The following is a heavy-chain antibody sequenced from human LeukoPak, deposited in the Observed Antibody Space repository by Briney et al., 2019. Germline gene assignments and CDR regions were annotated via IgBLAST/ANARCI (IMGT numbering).Heavy chain of an antibody. CDR3: ARDRGALTGYDLWSGRSSFDI. J-gene: IGHJ3*02. CDR1: GGTFSNYV. D-gene: IGHD3-3*01. CDR2: IIPIFGTT. Sequence: SVKVSCKASGGTFSNYVINWVRQAPGQGLEWMGGIIPIFGTTNPAPKFQGRVTITADESTSTVYMELSSLRSDDTAMYYCARDRGALTGYDLWSGRSSFDIWGQGTMVTVSS. V-gene: IGHV1-69*13.